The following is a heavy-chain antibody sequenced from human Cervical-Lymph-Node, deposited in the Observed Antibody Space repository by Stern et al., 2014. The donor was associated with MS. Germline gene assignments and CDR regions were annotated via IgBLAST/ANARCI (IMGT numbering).Heavy chain of an antibody. D-gene: IGHD1-1*01. J-gene: IGHJ4*02. CDR3: AHLTTATALDY. CDR2: IYWDDDK. Sequence: QITLKESGPTLVKPTQTLTLTCTFSGFSLSTSGVGVGWIRQHPGKALEWLALIYWDDDKRYSPSLESRLTITKDTSKNLVFLTMTNMDPVDTATYYCAHLTTATALDYWGQGTLVTVSS. V-gene: IGHV2-5*02. CDR1: GFSLSTSGVG.